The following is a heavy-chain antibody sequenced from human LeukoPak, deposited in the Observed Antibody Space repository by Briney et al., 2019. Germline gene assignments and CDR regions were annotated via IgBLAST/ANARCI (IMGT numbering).Heavy chain of an antibody. CDR3: ARRGCGGVGCYYFDY. CDR1: GYNFANYW. Sequence: GESLKISCKGSGYNFANYWIVWVRQMPGKGLEWMGIIYPGDSDTRYNPPFQGQVTISADKSTSTAYLQWSSLKASDTAVYYCARRGCGGVGCYYFDYWGHGTLVTVSS. CDR2: IYPGDSDT. V-gene: IGHV5-51*01. D-gene: IGHD2-15*01. J-gene: IGHJ4*01.